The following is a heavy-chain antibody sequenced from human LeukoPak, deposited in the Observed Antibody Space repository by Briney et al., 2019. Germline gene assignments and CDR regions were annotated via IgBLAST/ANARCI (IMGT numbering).Heavy chain of an antibody. CDR3: ARDLQHYYGSGSLDY. Sequence: GGSLRLSCAASGFTFSSYAMHWVRQAPGKGLEWVAVISYDGSNKYYADSVKGRFTISGDNSKNTLYQQMNSLRAEDTAVYYCARDLQHYYGSGSLDYWGQGTLVTVSS. D-gene: IGHD3-10*01. CDR1: GFTFSSYA. CDR2: ISYDGSNK. V-gene: IGHV3-30-3*01. J-gene: IGHJ4*02.